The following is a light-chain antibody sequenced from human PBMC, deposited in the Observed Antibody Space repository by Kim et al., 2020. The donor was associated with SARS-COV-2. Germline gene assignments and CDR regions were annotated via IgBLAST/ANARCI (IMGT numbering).Light chain of an antibody. CDR2: TAS. CDR3: QKYGSSPLT. V-gene: IGKV3-20*01. J-gene: IGKJ4*01. CDR1: QGVANNH. Sequence: SPGQRAALSGRARQGVANNHLAWYQQKPGQAPRLLIYTASTRAAGVPDRFSASGSGTDFTLTISRLEPEDFAVYYCQKYGSSPLTFGGGTKVDIK.